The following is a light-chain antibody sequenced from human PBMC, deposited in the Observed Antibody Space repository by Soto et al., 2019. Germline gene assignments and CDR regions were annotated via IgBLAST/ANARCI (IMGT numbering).Light chain of an antibody. CDR2: GAS. J-gene: IGKJ2*01. CDR1: QSVSSTY. V-gene: IGKV3-20*01. CDR3: QQEGGSRLFT. Sequence: IVLTQSPGTLSLSPGERATLSCRASQSVSSTYIAWYQQNPGQAPRLLIYGASSRATGIPDRFSGSGSGTEFTLTISRLEREDFAEYFCQQEGGSRLFTFEQGTKV.